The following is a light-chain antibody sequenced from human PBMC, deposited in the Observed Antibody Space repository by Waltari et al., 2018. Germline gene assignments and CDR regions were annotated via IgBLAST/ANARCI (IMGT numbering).Light chain of an antibody. CDR1: FPNIGNTP. CDR3: AAWDDSLTTYV. CDR2: SNS. J-gene: IGLJ1*01. Sequence: QSALPQPPSASGTPGQRVAISCSGTFPNIGNTPVNWYQQVPRTAPKLLISSNSERPSGVPDRFSGSKSGTSASLAISGLQSEDEADYFCAAWDDSLTTYVFGTGTKVTVL. V-gene: IGLV1-44*01.